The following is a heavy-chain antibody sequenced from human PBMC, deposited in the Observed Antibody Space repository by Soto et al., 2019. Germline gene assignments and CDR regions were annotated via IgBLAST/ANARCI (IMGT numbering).Heavy chain of an antibody. J-gene: IGHJ4*02. CDR2: INPSGGST. CDR1: GYTFTSYY. Sequence: ASVKVSCKASGYTFTSYYMHWVRQAPGQGLEWMGIINPSGGSTSYAQKFQGRVTMTRDTSTSTVYMELSSLRSEDTAVYYCARAPGIAAASTPYYFDYWGQGTLVTVSS. D-gene: IGHD6-13*01. CDR3: ARAPGIAAASTPYYFDY. V-gene: IGHV1-46*01.